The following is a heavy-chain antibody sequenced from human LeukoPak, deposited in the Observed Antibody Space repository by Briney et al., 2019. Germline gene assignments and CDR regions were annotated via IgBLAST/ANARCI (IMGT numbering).Heavy chain of an antibody. CDR3: ARLGSSGYLDY. CDR1: GCTFSSYA. J-gene: IGHJ4*02. Sequence: GGSLRLSCAASGCTFSSYAMHWVRQAPGKGLEGVAVISYDGSNKYYADSVKGRFTISRDNSKNTLYLQMNSLRAEDTAVYYCARLGSSGYLDYWGQGTLVTVSS. CDR2: ISYDGSNK. D-gene: IGHD3-22*01. V-gene: IGHV3-30-3*01.